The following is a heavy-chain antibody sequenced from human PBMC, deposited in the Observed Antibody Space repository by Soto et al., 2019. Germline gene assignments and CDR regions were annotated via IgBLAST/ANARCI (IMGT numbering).Heavy chain of an antibody. D-gene: IGHD3-3*01. CDR1: GFSFSSFA. V-gene: IGHV3-23*01. CDR2: VSGRGGDT. Sequence: EVHLLQSGGGLVQPGGSLRLSCAASGFSFSSFALSWVRQSPGKGLEWVAAVSGRGGDTYYANSVKGRFTISRDNSQNTLFLHMNSLRAEDSAIYYCAKDPNYDFWSGFSAVYFDYWGQGTLVTVSS. J-gene: IGHJ4*02. CDR3: AKDPNYDFWSGFSAVYFDY.